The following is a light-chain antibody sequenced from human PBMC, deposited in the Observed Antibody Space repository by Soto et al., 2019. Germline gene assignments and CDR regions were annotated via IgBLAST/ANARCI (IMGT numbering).Light chain of an antibody. CDR2: QNS. CDR3: RAWDSSTVV. V-gene: IGLV3-1*01. Sequence: SYELTQPPSVSVSPGQTASITCSGAKLGDKYACWYQQKPGQSPVLVIYQNSKRPSGIPERFSGSNSGNTATLTISGTQAMDEADYCCRAWDSSTVVFGGGTKLTVL. CDR1: KLGDKY. J-gene: IGLJ2*01.